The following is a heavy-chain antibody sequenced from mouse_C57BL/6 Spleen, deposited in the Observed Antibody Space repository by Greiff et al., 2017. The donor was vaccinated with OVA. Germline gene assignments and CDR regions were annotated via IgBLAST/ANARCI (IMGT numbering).Heavy chain of an antibody. V-gene: IGHV1-64*01. CDR3: AITTTYYFDY. CDR1: GYTFTSYW. D-gene: IGHD1-1*01. Sequence: VQLQQSGAELVKPGASVKLSCKASGYTFTSYWMHWVKQRPGQGLEWIGMIHPNSGSTNYNEKFKSKATLTVDKSSSTAYMQLSSLTSEDSAVYYCAITTTYYFDYWGQGTTLTVSS. CDR2: IHPNSGST. J-gene: IGHJ2*01.